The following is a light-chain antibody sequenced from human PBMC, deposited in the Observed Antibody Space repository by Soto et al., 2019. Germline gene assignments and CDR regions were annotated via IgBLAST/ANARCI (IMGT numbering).Light chain of an antibody. V-gene: IGKV1-27*01. CDR1: QGISNY. CDR2: AAS. CDR3: QKYNSAPRLT. Sequence: DIQMTQSPSSLSASVGDRVTITCRASQGISNYLAWYQQKPGKVPKLLIYAASTLQSGVPSRFSGSGSWTDFTLTIISLQPEDVVTYYCQKYNSAPRLTFGGGTQVEIK. J-gene: IGKJ4*01.